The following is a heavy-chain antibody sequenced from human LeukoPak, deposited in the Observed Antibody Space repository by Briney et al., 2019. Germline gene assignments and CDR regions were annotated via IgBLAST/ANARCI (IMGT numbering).Heavy chain of an antibody. J-gene: IGHJ4*02. CDR2: INPNSGST. CDR3: ASSGYSYGYYFDY. CDR1: GYTFTGYY. Sequence: ASVKVSCKASGYTFTGYYMHWVRQAPGQGLEWMGRINPNSGSTNYAQKFQGRVTMTRDTSISTAYMELSRLRSDDTAVYYCASSGYSYGYYFDYWGQGTLVTVSS. D-gene: IGHD5-18*01. V-gene: IGHV1-2*06.